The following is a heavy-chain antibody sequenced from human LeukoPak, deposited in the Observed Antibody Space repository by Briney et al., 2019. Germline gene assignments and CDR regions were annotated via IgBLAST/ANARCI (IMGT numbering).Heavy chain of an antibody. J-gene: IGHJ3*02. CDR2: TIPIFHTA. Sequence: GASVKVSCKASGGIFSTFAISWVRQAPGQGLEWMGGTIPIFHTANYAQKFQGRVTVTADESTSTAYMELSSLRSEDTAVYYCAGGRVGATTFSAFDIWGQGTMVTVSS. CDR1: GGIFSTFA. V-gene: IGHV1-69*13. D-gene: IGHD1-26*01. CDR3: AGGRVGATTFSAFDI.